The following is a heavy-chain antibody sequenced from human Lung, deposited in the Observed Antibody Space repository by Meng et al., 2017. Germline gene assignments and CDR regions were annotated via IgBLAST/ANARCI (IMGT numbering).Heavy chain of an antibody. Sequence: VQLVQSGAEGKKHGASVKVSCKPSGYNFPDYYIHWVRLAPGQGLEWMGHIDPKSGDTRYAQKFQGRVTMTGDTSIGTAYMELTGLRSDDTALYYCARDEDISAAGKLFGDYWGQGTLVTVSS. CDR3: ARDEDISAAGKLFGDY. D-gene: IGHD6-13*01. V-gene: IGHV1-2*06. CDR1: GYNFPDYY. CDR2: IDPKSGDT. J-gene: IGHJ4*02.